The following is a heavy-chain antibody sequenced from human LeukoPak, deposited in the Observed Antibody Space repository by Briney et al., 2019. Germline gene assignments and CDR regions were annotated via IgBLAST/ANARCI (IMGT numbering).Heavy chain of an antibody. Sequence: PGGSLRLSCAASGFTFSSYWMSWVRQAPGKGLEWVANIKQDGSEKYYVDSVKGRFTISRDNAKNSLYLQMNSLRAEDTAVYYCARTPPYYDFWSGFYYFDYWGQGTLVTVSS. D-gene: IGHD3-3*01. V-gene: IGHV3-7*01. CDR2: IKQDGSEK. CDR1: GFTFSSYW. J-gene: IGHJ4*02. CDR3: ARTPPYYDFWSGFYYFDY.